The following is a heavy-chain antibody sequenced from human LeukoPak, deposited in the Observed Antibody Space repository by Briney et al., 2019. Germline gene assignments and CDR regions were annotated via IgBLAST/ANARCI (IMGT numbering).Heavy chain of an antibody. CDR1: GGSISSSSYY. D-gene: IGHD3-16*01. J-gene: IGHJ2*01. CDR3: AREIWGPMRFDL. CDR2: IYFSGTT. V-gene: IGHV4-39*07. Sequence: SETLSLTCTVSGGSISSSSYYWGWIRQPPGKGLEWIGSIYFSGTTYYNPSLQSRVTISVDTAKNQFSLKVTSVTAADTAAYYCAREIWGPMRFDLWGRGTLVTVSS.